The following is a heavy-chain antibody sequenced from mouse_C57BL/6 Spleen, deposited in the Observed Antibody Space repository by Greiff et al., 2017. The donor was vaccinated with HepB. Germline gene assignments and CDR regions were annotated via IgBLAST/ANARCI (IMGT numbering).Heavy chain of an antibody. CDR2: ISSGSSTI. J-gene: IGHJ2*01. CDR3: ADDPFDY. Sequence: EVKLMESGGGLVKPGGSLKLSCAASGFTFSDYGMHWVRQAPEKGLEWVAYISSGSSTIYYADTVKGRFTISRDNAKNTLFLQMTSLRSEDTAMYYCADDPFDYWGQGTTLTVSS. CDR1: GFTFSDYG. V-gene: IGHV5-17*01.